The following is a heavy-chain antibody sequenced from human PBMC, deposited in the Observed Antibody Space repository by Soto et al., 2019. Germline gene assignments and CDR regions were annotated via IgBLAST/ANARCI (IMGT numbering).Heavy chain of an antibody. CDR2: IKSKTDGGTT. J-gene: IGHJ6*02. Sequence: PGGSLRLSCAASGCTFSNAWMNWVRQAPGKGLEWVGRIKSKTDGGTTDYAAPVKGRFTISRDDSKNTLYLQMNSLKTEDTAVYYCTTDHVLRFLEWSSDYYYGMDVWGQGTTVTVSS. CDR3: TTDHVLRFLEWSSDYYYGMDV. CDR1: GCTFSNAW. V-gene: IGHV3-15*07. D-gene: IGHD3-3*01.